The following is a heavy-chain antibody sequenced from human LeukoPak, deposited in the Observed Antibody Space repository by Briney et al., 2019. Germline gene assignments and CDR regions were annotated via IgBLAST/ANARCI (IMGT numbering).Heavy chain of an antibody. V-gene: IGHV3-21*01. CDR1: GFAFSSYS. CDR3: ARESGLVISSKYYYFLDV. J-gene: IGHJ6*03. D-gene: IGHD3/OR15-3a*01. Sequence: GGSLRLSCAASGFAFSSYSMNWVRQAPGKGLEWLSSITSSTGYTYYADSLMGRFTISRDNAKNSLYLQMSSLRADDTAVYYCARESGLVISSKYYYFLDVWSKGTTVTVSS. CDR2: ITSSTGYT.